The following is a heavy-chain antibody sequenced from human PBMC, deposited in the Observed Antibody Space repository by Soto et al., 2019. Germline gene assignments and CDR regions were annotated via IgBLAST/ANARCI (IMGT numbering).Heavy chain of an antibody. CDR1: GYTFTSDY. J-gene: IGHJ4*02. V-gene: IGHV1-46*01. CDR3: ASGYSYGLKDG. Sequence: QVQLVQSGAEEKKPGASVKVSCKASGYTFTSDYIHWVRQAPGQGLEWMGIINPSGERTSYAQKCQGRVTMTRDTSTSTVYMDLSSLSSEDTAVYYCASGYSYGLKDGWGQGSLVTVSS. D-gene: IGHD5-18*01. CDR2: INPSGERT.